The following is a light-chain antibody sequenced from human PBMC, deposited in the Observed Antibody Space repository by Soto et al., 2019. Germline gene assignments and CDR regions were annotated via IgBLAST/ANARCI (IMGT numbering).Light chain of an antibody. V-gene: IGKV3-20*01. Sequence: EIVMTKSPATLSVSTGAIATLSCRASQSVSNNYLAWYQQKPGQAPRLLIYGASNRATGIPDRFSGSGSGTDFTLTICRLEPEDFAVYYCQQYGSSGTFGQGTKVDIK. J-gene: IGKJ1*01. CDR1: QSVSNNY. CDR3: QQYGSSGT. CDR2: GAS.